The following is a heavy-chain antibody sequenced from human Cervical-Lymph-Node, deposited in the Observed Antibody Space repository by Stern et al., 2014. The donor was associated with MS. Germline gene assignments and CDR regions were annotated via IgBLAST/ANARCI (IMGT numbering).Heavy chain of an antibody. CDR1: GGTFSSFA. CDR3: ARGGSVSFSTPLDY. CDR2: IVPISGTV. V-gene: IGHV1-69*01. Sequence: QVHLGQSGAEVKKPGSSVKVSCKTSGGTFSSFALSWVRQAPGQGLEWMGGIVPISGTVNYGQRFQGRVTFTADEASSTAYMALSSLTSEDTSVYYCARGGSVSFSTPLDYWGQGTLVTVSS. D-gene: IGHD3-10*01. J-gene: IGHJ4*02.